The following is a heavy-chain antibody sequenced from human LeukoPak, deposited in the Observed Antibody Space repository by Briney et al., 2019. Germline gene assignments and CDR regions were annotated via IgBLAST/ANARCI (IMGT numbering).Heavy chain of an antibody. J-gene: IGHJ4*02. CDR1: RFTASSNY. Sequence: GGSLRLSCVDSRFTASSNYMNWVRQGPGKGLEWVSVIYSSGSTYYADSVKGRFTISRDNSKNTLYLQMNSLRAEDTAVYYCARDLYGVSHDYWGQGTLVTVSS. CDR3: ARDLYGVSHDY. V-gene: IGHV3-53*01. D-gene: IGHD4-17*01. CDR2: IYSSGST.